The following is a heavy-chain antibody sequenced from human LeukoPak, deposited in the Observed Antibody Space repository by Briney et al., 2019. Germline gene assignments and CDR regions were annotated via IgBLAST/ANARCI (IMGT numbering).Heavy chain of an antibody. D-gene: IGHD3-22*01. Sequence: GASVKVSCKASGYTFTSYYMHWVRQAPGQGLEWMGWINPNSGGTNYAQKFQGRVTMTRDTSISTAYMELRRLRSDDTAVYYCARVAVFYYDSSAPFDYWGQGTLVTVSS. V-gene: IGHV1-2*02. J-gene: IGHJ4*02. CDR3: ARVAVFYYDSSAPFDY. CDR1: GYTFTSYY. CDR2: INPNSGGT.